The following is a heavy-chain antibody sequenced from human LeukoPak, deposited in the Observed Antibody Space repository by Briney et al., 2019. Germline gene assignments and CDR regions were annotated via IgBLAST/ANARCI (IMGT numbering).Heavy chain of an antibody. CDR2: IIPIFGTA. V-gene: IGHV1-69*01. CDR3: ARAHWNDGNWFDP. J-gene: IGHJ5*02. Sequence: GSSVKVSCKASGGTFSSYAISWVRQAPGQGLEWMGGIIPIFGTANYAQKFQGRITITADESTSTAYMELSRLRSDDTAVYYCARAHWNDGNWFDPWGQGTLVTVSS. CDR1: GGTFSSYA. D-gene: IGHD1-1*01.